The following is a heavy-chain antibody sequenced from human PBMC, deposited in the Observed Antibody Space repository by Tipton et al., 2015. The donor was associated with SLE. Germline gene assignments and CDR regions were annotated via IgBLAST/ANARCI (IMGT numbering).Heavy chain of an antibody. J-gene: IGHJ4*02. V-gene: IGHV3-30*04. D-gene: IGHD1-26*01. CDR1: GFTFSSYA. CDR3: ARDRYSGSYEGYFDY. CDR2: ISYDGSNK. Sequence: SLRLSCAASGFTFSSYAMHWVRQAPGKGLEWVAVISYDGSNKYYADSVKGRFTTSRDNSKNTLYLQMNSLRAEDTAVYYCARDRYSGSYEGYFDYWGQGTLVTVSS.